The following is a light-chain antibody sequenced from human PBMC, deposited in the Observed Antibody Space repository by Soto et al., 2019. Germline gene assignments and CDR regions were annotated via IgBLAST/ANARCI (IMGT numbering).Light chain of an antibody. CDR2: GAF. V-gene: IGKV3-20*01. Sequence: ETVLTQSPGTLSLSPGERATLFCRASQSVSSSYLAWYQQKPGQAPRLLIHGAFNRATGIPDRSSGSGSGTDFTLTISRLEPEDSAVYYCQQYGNSPRTFGPGTKVDIK. J-gene: IGKJ3*01. CDR1: QSVSSSY. CDR3: QQYGNSPRT.